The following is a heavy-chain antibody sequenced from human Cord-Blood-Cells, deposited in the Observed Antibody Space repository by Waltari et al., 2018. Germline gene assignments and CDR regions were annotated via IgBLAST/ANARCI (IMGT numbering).Heavy chain of an antibody. CDR3: ARGYCSSTSCYKDAFDI. Sequence: QVQLQQWGAGLLKPSETLSITCAVSGGSFSGYYWRWIRQPPGKGLEWIGEINHSGSTNYNPSLKSRVTISVDTSKNQFSLKLSSVTAADTAVYYCARGYCSSTSCYKDAFDIWGQGTMVTVSS. CDR2: INHSGST. CDR1: GGSFSGYY. V-gene: IGHV4-34*01. J-gene: IGHJ3*02. D-gene: IGHD2-2*01.